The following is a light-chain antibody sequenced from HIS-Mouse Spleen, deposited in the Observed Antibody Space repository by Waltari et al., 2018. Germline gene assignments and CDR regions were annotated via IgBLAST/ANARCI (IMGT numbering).Light chain of an antibody. CDR2: KDR. CDR3: QSADSSGTGWV. CDR1: ALPKQY. V-gene: IGLV3-25*03. J-gene: IGLJ3*02. Sequence: SYELTQPPSVSVSPGQTARITCSGDALPKQYAYWYQQKPGQAPVLVIYKDRDRPSGFPERFSGSSSGTTVTLTIRGVQAEDEADYYCQSADSSGTGWVFGGGTKLTVL.